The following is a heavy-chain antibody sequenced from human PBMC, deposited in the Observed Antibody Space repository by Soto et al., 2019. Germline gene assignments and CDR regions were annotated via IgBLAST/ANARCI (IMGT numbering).Heavy chain of an antibody. CDR3: GKGDRGGRIGELWPTDDGIDL. Sequence: EVQLLESGGGLVQPGGSLRLSCEASGFTFNIFGLNWVRQAPGKGLEWVAAISGSGASTYYADSVKGRFSISRDNSKNTLYLHMTSLRTEDTAIYYCGKGDRGGRIGELWPTDDGIDLWGQGTMVTVSS. V-gene: IGHV3-23*01. J-gene: IGHJ3*01. CDR2: ISGSGAST. D-gene: IGHD3-10*01. CDR1: GFTFNIFG.